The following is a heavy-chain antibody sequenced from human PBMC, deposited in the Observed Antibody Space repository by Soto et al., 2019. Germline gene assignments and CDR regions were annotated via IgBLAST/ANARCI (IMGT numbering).Heavy chain of an antibody. J-gene: IGHJ4*02. V-gene: IGHV1-46*01. D-gene: IGHD6-6*01. CDR3: ARGLASGDY. CDR1: GYTFTNFY. Sequence: QVQLVQSGAEVKEPGASVKISCKGSGYTFTNFYIHWVRQAPGQGLEWMGIVNPNGGSTNYAQNFKGRIPISRDPSTSTVYMDLSSLRSEGTAVYYCARGLASGDYWGQGTLVTVSS. CDR2: VNPNGGST.